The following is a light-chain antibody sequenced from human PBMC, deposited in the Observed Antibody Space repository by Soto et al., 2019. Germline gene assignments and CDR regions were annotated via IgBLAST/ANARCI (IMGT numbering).Light chain of an antibody. J-gene: IGKJ5*01. Sequence: DIQMTQSPSTLSAFVGDRVTITCRASQSISTWLAWYQQKPGRAPKLLIYDSSSLESGVPSRFSGSGSGTEFSLTISSLQPDDFATYYCQQYDSFSSTFGQGTRLEI. CDR3: QQYDSFSST. CDR2: DSS. CDR1: QSISTW. V-gene: IGKV1-5*01.